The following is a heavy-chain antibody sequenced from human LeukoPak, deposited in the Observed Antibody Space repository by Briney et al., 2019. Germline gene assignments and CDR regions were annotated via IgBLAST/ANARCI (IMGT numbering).Heavy chain of an antibody. CDR3: ARGILRAYCGGDCYPSFDY. Sequence: PSETLSLTCTVSGGSISSYYWSWIRRPPGKGLEWIGYIYYSGSTNYNPSLKSRVTISVDTSKNQFSLKLSSVTAADTAVYYCARGILRAYCGGDCYPSFDYWGQGTLVTVSS. CDR1: GGSISSYY. J-gene: IGHJ4*02. CDR2: IYYSGST. V-gene: IGHV4-59*12. D-gene: IGHD2-21*02.